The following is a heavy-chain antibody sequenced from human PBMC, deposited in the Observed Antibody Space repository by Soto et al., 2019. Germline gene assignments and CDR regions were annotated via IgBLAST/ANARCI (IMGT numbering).Heavy chain of an antibody. J-gene: IGHJ3*02. Sequence: SVKVSCKAFGGTFSSYAISWVRQAPGQGLEWMGGIIPIFGTANYAQKFQGRVTITADESTSTAYMELSSLRSEDTAVYYCARDYSNLYSSHAFDIWGQGTMVTVSS. CDR1: GGTFSSYA. CDR3: ARDYSNLYSSHAFDI. D-gene: IGHD6-19*01. V-gene: IGHV1-69*13. CDR2: IIPIFGTA.